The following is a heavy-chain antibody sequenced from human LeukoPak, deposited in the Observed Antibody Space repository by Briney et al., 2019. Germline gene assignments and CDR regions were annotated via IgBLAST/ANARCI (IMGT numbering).Heavy chain of an antibody. CDR3: ARHVKDWIPDAFDI. D-gene: IGHD5-18*01. J-gene: IGHJ3*02. CDR1: GGSISSYY. V-gene: IGHV4-59*08. Sequence: SETLSLTCTVSGGSISSYYLSWIRQPPGKGLEWIGYIYYSGSTNYNPSLKSRVTITVETTKNQFSQKLIYMTAADTALYYCARHVKDWIPDAFDIWGQGTMVTVSS. CDR2: IYYSGST.